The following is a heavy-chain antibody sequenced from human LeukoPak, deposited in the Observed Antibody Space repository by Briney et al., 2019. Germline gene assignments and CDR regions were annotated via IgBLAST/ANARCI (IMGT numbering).Heavy chain of an antibody. CDR2: IYTTGST. CDR1: GGSISSYY. J-gene: IGHJ4*02. V-gene: IGHV4-4*07. Sequence: SETLSLTCTVSGGSISSYYLCWIRQPAGKGLEWIGRIYTTGSTNYNPSLKSRVTMSVETSKNQFSLNVSSASAADTIVYYCATGFGSYYGPFDYWGQGTLVTVSS. D-gene: IGHD1-26*01. CDR3: ATGFGSYYGPFDY.